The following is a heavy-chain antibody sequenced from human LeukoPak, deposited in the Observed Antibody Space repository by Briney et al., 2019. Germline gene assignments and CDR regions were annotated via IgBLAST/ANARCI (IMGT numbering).Heavy chain of an antibody. CDR1: GGSISSYY. J-gene: IGHJ5*02. CDR2: IYYSGST. Sequence: SETLSLTCTVSGGSISSYYWSWIRQPPGKGLEWIGYIYYSGSTNYNPSLKSRVTISVDTSKNQFSLKLSSVTAADTAVYYCARAASGWFDPWGQGTLVTVSS. V-gene: IGHV4-59*01. CDR3: ARAASGWFDP.